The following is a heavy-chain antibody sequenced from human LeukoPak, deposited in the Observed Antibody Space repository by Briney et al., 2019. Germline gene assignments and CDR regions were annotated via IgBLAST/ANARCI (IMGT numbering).Heavy chain of an antibody. CDR2: VNNDETRT. J-gene: IGHJ4*02. CDR1: GFTFSSYG. Sequence: GSLRLSCAASGFTFSSYGMHWVRQAPGKGLVWVSCVNNDETRTTYADSVKGRFTISRDNAKNALYLQMNSLRGEDTAVYYCARGGSYSTGSMAYWGPGTLVTVSS. CDR3: ARGGSYSTGSMAY. V-gene: IGHV3-74*01. D-gene: IGHD1-26*01.